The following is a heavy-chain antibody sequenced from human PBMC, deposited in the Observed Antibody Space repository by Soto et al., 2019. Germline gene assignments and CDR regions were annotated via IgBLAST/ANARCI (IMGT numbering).Heavy chain of an antibody. CDR1: GFTFSDYY. J-gene: IGHJ5*02. Sequence: GGSLRLSCAASGFTFSDYYMSWIRQAPGKGLEWISHISDSATTMYYADSVKGRFTISRDNARKSLSLHMNSLRAEDTAVYYCARDTAFISSGLFNPWGQGTLVTVSS. CDR2: ISDSATTM. CDR3: ARDTAFISSGLFNP. D-gene: IGHD3-22*01. V-gene: IGHV3-11*01.